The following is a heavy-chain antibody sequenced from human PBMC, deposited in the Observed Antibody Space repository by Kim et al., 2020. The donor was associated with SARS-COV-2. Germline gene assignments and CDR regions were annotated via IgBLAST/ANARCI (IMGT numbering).Heavy chain of an antibody. CDR2: IYYSGST. V-gene: IGHV4-59*08. D-gene: IGHD5-18*01. CDR3: ARGEGVAYSYGYLVAFDI. CDR1: GGSISSYY. Sequence: SETLSLTCTVSGGSISSYYWSWIRQPPGKGLEWIGYIYYSGSTNYNPSLKSRVTISVDTSKNQFSLKLSSVTAADTAVYYCARGEGVAYSYGYLVAFDIWGQGTMVTVSS. J-gene: IGHJ3*02.